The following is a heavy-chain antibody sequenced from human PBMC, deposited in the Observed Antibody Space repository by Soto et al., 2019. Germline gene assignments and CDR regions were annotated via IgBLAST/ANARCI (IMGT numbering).Heavy chain of an antibody. D-gene: IGHD3-10*01. CDR2: ISYSGTT. V-gene: IGHV4-59*01. CDR3: ARAYGYYFDY. Sequence: PSETLSLTCTVSGSSIINYYWSWIRQAPGKGLEWIGYISYSGTTNYNPSLKSRVTISVDTSKNQFSLKLSSVTAADTAVYYCARAYGYYFDYWGQGTLVTVSS. J-gene: IGHJ4*02. CDR1: GSSIINYY.